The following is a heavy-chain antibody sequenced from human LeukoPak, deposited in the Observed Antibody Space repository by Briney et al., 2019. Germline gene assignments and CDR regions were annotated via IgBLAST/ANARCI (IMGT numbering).Heavy chain of an antibody. CDR2: ISSSSSYI. CDR1: GFTFSSYS. Sequence: PGGSLRLSCAASGFTFSSYSMNWVRQAPGKGLEWVSSISSSSSYIYYADSVKGRFTISRDNAKNSLYLQMNSLRAEDTAVYYCARDPKYYYDSSGYSDYWGQGTLVTVSS. CDR3: ARDPKYYYDSSGYSDY. V-gene: IGHV3-21*01. D-gene: IGHD3-22*01. J-gene: IGHJ4*02.